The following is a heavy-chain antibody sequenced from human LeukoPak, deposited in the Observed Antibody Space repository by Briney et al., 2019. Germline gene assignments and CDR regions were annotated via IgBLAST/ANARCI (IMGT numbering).Heavy chain of an antibody. Sequence: ASVKVSCKASGYTFSDHYIEWVRQAPGQGLEWMGWINPNSGIASYAQKFQGRVTMTTDTSTAYMELRRLRYDDTAVYYCARSASAAGPDYFDYWGQGTLVTVSS. CDR2: INPNSGIA. D-gene: IGHD6-13*01. J-gene: IGHJ4*02. CDR1: GYTFSDHY. CDR3: ARSASAAGPDYFDY. V-gene: IGHV1-2*02.